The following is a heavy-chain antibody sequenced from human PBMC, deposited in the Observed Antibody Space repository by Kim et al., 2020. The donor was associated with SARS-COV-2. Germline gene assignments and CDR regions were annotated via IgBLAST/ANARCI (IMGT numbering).Heavy chain of an antibody. CDR2: ISDSGTNT. Sequence: GGSLRLSCAASGFTFSNYAMSWVRQAPGKGLEWVSYISDSGTNTYYADSIDGRFTISRDNAKKSVFLEMNSLRDEDTAVYYCARGGGSHWGQGTLVTVSS. V-gene: IGHV3-23*01. J-gene: IGHJ4*02. CDR1: GFTFSNYA. CDR3: ARGGGSH. D-gene: IGHD3-10*01.